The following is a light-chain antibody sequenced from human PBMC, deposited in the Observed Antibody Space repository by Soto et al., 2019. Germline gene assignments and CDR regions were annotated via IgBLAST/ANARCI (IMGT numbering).Light chain of an antibody. CDR1: QYISTY. CDR2: AS. J-gene: IGKJ4*01. Sequence: DIQMTQSPSSLSASVGDRVTMTCRASQYISTYLAWYQQRPGKAPCLLIYASSLQSGVPPRFSGSGSGTDFTLTISSLQPEDFATYFCQQSYTAPLTFGGGTKVAL. CDR3: QQSYTAPLT. V-gene: IGKV1-39*01.